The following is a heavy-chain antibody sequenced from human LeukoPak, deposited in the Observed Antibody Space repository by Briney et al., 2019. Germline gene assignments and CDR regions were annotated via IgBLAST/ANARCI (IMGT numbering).Heavy chain of an antibody. CDR2: NSGGGGVT. Sequence: GGSLRLSCAVSGLTFSNSAMSWVRQAPGKGLEWVSTNSGGGGVTYYADSVKGRFRISRDNSKNTLHLQMNSLRAEDTAVYYCATGGLYSSSSLFFDSWDQGTLVTVSS. CDR1: GLTFSNSA. D-gene: IGHD6-13*01. J-gene: IGHJ4*02. V-gene: IGHV3-23*01. CDR3: ATGGLYSSSSLFFDS.